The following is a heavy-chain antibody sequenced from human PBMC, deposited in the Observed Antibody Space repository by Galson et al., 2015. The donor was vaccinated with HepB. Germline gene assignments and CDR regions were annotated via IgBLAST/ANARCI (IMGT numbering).Heavy chain of an antibody. CDR2: ISINSGNT. J-gene: IGHJ4*02. Sequence: SVKVSCKASGYIFTTNGISWVRRAPGQGLEWLGWISINSGNTNYVERLQGRVTMTRDTSTSTAYMELRRLTSDDTAVYYCARDRSHSLDYWVQGTLVTVSS. V-gene: IGHV1-18*04. CDR3: ARDRSHSLDY. CDR1: GYIFTTNG. D-gene: IGHD6-6*01.